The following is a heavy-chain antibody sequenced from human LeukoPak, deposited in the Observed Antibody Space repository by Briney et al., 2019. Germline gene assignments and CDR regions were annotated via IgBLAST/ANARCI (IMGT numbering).Heavy chain of an antibody. J-gene: IGHJ3*02. CDR3: ARDCCTGYDAFDI. CDR1: GFTFSSYA. Sequence: GGSLRLSCAASGFTFSSYAMSWVRQAPGKGLEWVSSISSSSSYIYYADSVKGRFTISRDNAKNSLYLQMNSLRAEDTAVYYCARDCCTGYDAFDIWGQGTMVTVSS. CDR2: ISSSSSYI. D-gene: IGHD2-8*02. V-gene: IGHV3-21*01.